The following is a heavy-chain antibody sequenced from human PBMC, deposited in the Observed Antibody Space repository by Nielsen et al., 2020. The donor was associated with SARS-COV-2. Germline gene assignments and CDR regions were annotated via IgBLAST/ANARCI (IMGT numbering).Heavy chain of an antibody. CDR3: VRVRDDGYYYDSGPFDY. D-gene: IGHD3-16*01. V-gene: IGHV3-7*02. Sequence: GESLKISCAASGFSFSTSWMNWVRQGPGQRLEWVADISPDGSMKRHVDSVMGRFTISRDNARDTPYLQMNSLSAEDTAVYYCVRVRDDGYYYDSGPFDYWVQGAPVTVSS. CDR1: GFSFSTSW. CDR2: ISPDGSMK. J-gene: IGHJ4*02.